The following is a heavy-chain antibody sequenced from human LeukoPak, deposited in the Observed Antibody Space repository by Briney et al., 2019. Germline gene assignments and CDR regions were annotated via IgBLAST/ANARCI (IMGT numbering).Heavy chain of an antibody. Sequence: SETLSLTCTVSGASISSHYRSWIRQPPGKGLEWIGYVFYSGRTNYNPSLEWRVTISVDSSKNQFSLKLNSVTAADTAVYYCARTYSSAGSHDYWGQGTLVTVSS. J-gene: IGHJ4*02. V-gene: IGHV4-59*11. D-gene: IGHD4-11*01. CDR1: GASISSHY. CDR2: VFYSGRT. CDR3: ARTYSSAGSHDY.